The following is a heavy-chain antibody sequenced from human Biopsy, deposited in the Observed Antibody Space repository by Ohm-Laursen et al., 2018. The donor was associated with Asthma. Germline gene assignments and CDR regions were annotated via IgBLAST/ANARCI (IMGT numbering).Heavy chain of an antibody. V-gene: IGHV4-39*02. Sequence: SETLSLTCVVSGDAMSTSGSYWGWIRQSPGKGLEWIGSIYYSGRTYYNPSLDSRVTISEDTSKNHFSLKVTSVTAADTAVYYCARAVRSSSYWYFDLWGRGDLVTVSS. CDR3: ARAVRSSSYWYFDL. CDR2: IYYSGRT. D-gene: IGHD6-6*01. J-gene: IGHJ2*01. CDR1: GDAMSTSGSY.